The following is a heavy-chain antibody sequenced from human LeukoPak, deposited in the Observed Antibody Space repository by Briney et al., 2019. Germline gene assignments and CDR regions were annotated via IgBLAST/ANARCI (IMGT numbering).Heavy chain of an antibody. CDR3: ARASVAGTGGYYFDY. CDR2: IYTSGST. J-gene: IGHJ4*02. Sequence: SQTLPLTCTVSGGSISSGSYYWSWIRQPAGKGLEWIGRIYTSGSTNYNPSLKSRVTISVDTSKNQFSLKLSSVTAADTAVYYCARASVAGTGGYYFDYWGQGTLVTVSS. CDR1: GGSISSGSYY. V-gene: IGHV4-61*02. D-gene: IGHD6-19*01.